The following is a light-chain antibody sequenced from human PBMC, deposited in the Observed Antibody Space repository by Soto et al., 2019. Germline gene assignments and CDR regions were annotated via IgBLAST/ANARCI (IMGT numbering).Light chain of an antibody. Sequence: DIQMTQSPSTLSASVGDTVTITCRASQTIGTWLAWYQQKPAKAPKLLIYKASTLESGVPSRFSGSGSGTEFTLTISRLQADDFATYYCQPYNDLSTFGGGTKVEIK. CDR2: KAS. V-gene: IGKV1-5*03. CDR1: QTIGTW. CDR3: QPYNDLST. J-gene: IGKJ4*01.